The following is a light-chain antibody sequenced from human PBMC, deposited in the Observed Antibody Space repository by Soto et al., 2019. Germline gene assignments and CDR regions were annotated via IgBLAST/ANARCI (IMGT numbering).Light chain of an antibody. V-gene: IGKV1-33*01. CDR3: QQYYRGIT. CDR2: DAS. J-gene: IGKJ3*01. CDR1: QAISSY. Sequence: DNQMTQSPSSLSASVGDRVTITCQASQAISSYLNWYQQKPGKAPKLLIYDASNLETGVPSRFSGSGSETDFTFTISSLQPEDIATYYCQQYYRGITFGPGTKVDIK.